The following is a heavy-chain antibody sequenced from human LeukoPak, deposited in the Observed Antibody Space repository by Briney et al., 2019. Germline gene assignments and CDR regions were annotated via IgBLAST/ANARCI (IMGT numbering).Heavy chain of an antibody. CDR1: GCSISSYD. D-gene: IGHD1-20*01. CDR2: IYDSGST. Sequence: SDTLSLTCTLSGCSISSYDLSWIRQPPGKGLEWIGYIYDSGSTNYNPPLKDRVSISVDTSKNQFSLKLSSVTAADTAVYYCARTIGITGTGSFGFGYWGQGILVTVSS. J-gene: IGHJ4*02. V-gene: IGHV4-59*07. CDR3: ARTIGITGTGSFGFGY.